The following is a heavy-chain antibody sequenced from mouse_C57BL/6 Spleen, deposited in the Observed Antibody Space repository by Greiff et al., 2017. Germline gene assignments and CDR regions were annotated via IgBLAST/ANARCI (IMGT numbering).Heavy chain of an antibody. J-gene: IGHJ2*01. D-gene: IGHD1-1*01. Sequence: VQLQQPGAELVKPGASVELSCKASGYTFTSYWMQWVKQRPGQGLEWIGEIDPSDSYTNYNQKFKGKATLTVDTSSSTAYMQLSSLTSEDSAVYYCAPYYYGSSYGYFDYWGQGTTLTVSS. CDR2: IDPSDSYT. CDR1: GYTFTSYW. CDR3: APYYYGSSYGYFDY. V-gene: IGHV1-50*01.